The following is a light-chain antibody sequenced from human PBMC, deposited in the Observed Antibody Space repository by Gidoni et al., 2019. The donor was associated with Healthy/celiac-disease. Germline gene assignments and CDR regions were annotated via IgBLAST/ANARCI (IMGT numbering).Light chain of an antibody. CDR2: GAS. J-gene: IGKJ1*01. V-gene: IGKV3-15*01. CDR3: QQYNNWWT. CDR1: QSVSS. Sequence: EIVMTQSPATLSVSPGERATLSCRASQSVSSLLIYGASTRATGIPARFSGSGSGTEFTLTISSLQSEDFAVYYCQQYNNWWTFGQGTKVEIK.